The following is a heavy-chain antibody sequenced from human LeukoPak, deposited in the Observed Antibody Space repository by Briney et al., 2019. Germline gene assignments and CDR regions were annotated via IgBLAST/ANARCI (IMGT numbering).Heavy chain of an antibody. D-gene: IGHD3-22*01. CDR3: AREVDNTMIP. V-gene: IGHV3-21*01. CDR2: ISSSSIYI. Sequence: GSLRLSCAASGFTFSSYSMNWVRQAPGKGLEWVSTISSSSIYIYYADSVKGRFTISRDNAKNSLYLQMNSLRAEDTAVYYCAREVDNTMIPWGQGTLVTVSS. CDR1: GFTFSSYS. J-gene: IGHJ5*02.